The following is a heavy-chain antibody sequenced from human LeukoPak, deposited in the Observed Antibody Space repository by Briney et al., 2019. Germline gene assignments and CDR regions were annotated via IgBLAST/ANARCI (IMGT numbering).Heavy chain of an antibody. Sequence: SETLSLTCTVSGGSISSYYWSWIRQPPGKGLEWIGYIYYSGSTNYNPSLKSRVTISVDTSKNQFSLKLSSVTAADTAVYYCARTTLSYDDAFDIWGQGTMVTVSS. D-gene: IGHD1-26*01. CDR3: ARTTLSYDDAFDI. CDR1: GGSISSYY. V-gene: IGHV4-59*01. CDR2: IYYSGST. J-gene: IGHJ3*02.